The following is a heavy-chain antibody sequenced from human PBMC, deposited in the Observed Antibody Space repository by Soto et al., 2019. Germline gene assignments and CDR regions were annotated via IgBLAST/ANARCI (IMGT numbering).Heavy chain of an antibody. V-gene: IGHV3-23*01. CDR2: ISGSGGST. D-gene: IGHD6-6*01. J-gene: IGHJ4*02. Sequence: GGSLRLSCAASGFTFSSYAMSWVRQAPGKGLEWVSVISGSGGSTHYADSVKGRFTISRDNSKNTLYLQMNSLRAEDTAVYYCAKGAGYSSSYYLDYWGQGTLVTVSS. CDR1: GFTFSSYA. CDR3: AKGAGYSSSYYLDY.